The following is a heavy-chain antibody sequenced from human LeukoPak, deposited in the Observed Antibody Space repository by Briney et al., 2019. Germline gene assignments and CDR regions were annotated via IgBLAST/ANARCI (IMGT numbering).Heavy chain of an antibody. CDR1: GFTFSSYA. CDR2: ISYDGSNK. D-gene: IGHD3-3*01. Sequence: GGSLRLSCAASGFTFSSYAMHWVRQAPGKGLEWVAVISYDGSNKYYADSVKGRFTISRDNSKNTLYLQMNSLRAEDTAVYYCAKPATTYDFWSGYYWFDYWGQGTLVTVSS. J-gene: IGHJ4*02. V-gene: IGHV3-30-3*01. CDR3: AKPATTYDFWSGYYWFDY.